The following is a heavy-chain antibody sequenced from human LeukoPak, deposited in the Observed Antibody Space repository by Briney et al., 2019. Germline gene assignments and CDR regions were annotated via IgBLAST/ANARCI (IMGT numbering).Heavy chain of an antibody. CDR1: GFTFSNYA. CDR3: AKAPYYDILTRYNYMDV. V-gene: IGHV3-23*01. CDR2: ISGSGGST. D-gene: IGHD3-9*01. J-gene: IGHJ6*03. Sequence: GGSLRLSCAASGFTFSNYAMSWVRQAPGKGLEWVSAISGSGGSTYYADSVKGRFTISRDNSKNTLYLQMNSLRAEDTAVYYCAKAPYYDILTRYNYMDVWGKGTTVTVSS.